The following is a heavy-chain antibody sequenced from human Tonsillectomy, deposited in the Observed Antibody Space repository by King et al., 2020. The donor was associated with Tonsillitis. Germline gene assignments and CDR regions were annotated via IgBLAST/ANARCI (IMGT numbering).Heavy chain of an antibody. V-gene: IGHV3-23*04. CDR2: ISGSGGST. Sequence: VQLVESGGGLVQPGGSLRLSCAASGFTFSSYAMSWVRQAPGKGLEWVSGISGSGGSTYSADSVKGRFTISRDVSGISGSGGSTYSADSVKGRFNISRDNSTNTMYLQMNSLRAEDTAVYYCAKARVSTMPRDAFDFWGQGTMVTVSS. J-gene: IGHJ3*01. D-gene: IGHD2-15*01. CDR1: GFTFSSYA. CDR3: SRDNSTNTMYLQMNSLRAEDTAVYYCAKARVSTMPRDAFDF.